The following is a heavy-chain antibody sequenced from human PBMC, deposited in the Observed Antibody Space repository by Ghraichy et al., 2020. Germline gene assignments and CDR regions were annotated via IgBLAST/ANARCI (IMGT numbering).Heavy chain of an antibody. D-gene: IGHD2-2*02. V-gene: IGHV3-30*18. CDR3: AKSPRLDEGYTFFDY. CDR2: ISYDGSNK. CDR1: GFTLSSYG. Sequence: GGSLRLSCAASGFTLSSYGMHWVRQAPGKGLEWVALISYDGSNKYYADSVKGRFTISRDNSKNTLYLQMNSLRAEDTAVYYCAKSPRLDEGYTFFDYWGQGTLVTVSS. J-gene: IGHJ4*02.